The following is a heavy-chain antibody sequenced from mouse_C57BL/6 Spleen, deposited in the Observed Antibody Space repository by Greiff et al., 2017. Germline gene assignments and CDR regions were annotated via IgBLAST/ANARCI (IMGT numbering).Heavy chain of an antibody. D-gene: IGHD3-2*02. Sequence: EVKLQESGAELVKPGASVKLSCTASGFNIKDYYMHWVKQRTEQGLEWIGRIDPEDGETKYAPKFQGKATITADTSSNTAYLQLSGLTSEDTAVYYCALQLRLQAMDYWGQGTSVTVSS. J-gene: IGHJ4*01. CDR2: IDPEDGET. V-gene: IGHV14-2*01. CDR3: ALQLRLQAMDY. CDR1: GFNIKDYY.